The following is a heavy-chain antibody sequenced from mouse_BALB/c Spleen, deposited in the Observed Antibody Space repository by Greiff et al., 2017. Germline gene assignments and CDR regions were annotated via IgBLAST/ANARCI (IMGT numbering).Heavy chain of an antibody. CDR2: IYPGNVNT. CDR1: GYTFTSYY. Sequence: QVQLQQSGPELVKPGASVRISCKASGYTFTSYYIHWVKQRPGQGLEWIGWIYPGNVNTKYNEKFKGKATLTADKSSSTAYMQLSSLTSEDSAVYFCARWTGRGNFDYWGQGTTLTVSS. D-gene: IGHD4-1*01. V-gene: IGHV1S56*01. J-gene: IGHJ2*01. CDR3: ARWTGRGNFDY.